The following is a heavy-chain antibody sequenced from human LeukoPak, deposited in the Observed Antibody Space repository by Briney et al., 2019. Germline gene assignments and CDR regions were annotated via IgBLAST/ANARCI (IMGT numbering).Heavy chain of an antibody. D-gene: IGHD3-22*01. J-gene: IGHJ6*03. CDR3: ARADSSGSAYYYYYYMDV. V-gene: IGHV3-30*04. CDR1: GFTFSSYA. CDR2: ISYDGSNK. Sequence: GGSLRLSCAASGFTFSSYAMHWVRQAPGKGLEWVAVISYDGSNKYYADSVKGRFTISRDNSKNTLYLQMNSLRAEDTAVYYCARADSSGSAYYYYYYMDVWGKGTTVTVSS.